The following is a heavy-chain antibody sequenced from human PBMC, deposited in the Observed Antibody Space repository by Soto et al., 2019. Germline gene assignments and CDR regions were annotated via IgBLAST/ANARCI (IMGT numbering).Heavy chain of an antibody. CDR3: ARHDTLHGDYDD. D-gene: IGHD4-17*01. CDR2: IHYSGST. CDR1: GDSISSYY. Sequence: SETLSLTCTVSGDSISSYYWSWIRQPPGKGLEWIGYIHYSGSTNYNPSLKSRVTISVDTSKNQFSLRLSSVTAADTAVYDCARHDTLHGDYDDWGQRTLDTVSS. V-gene: IGHV4-59*08. J-gene: IGHJ4*02.